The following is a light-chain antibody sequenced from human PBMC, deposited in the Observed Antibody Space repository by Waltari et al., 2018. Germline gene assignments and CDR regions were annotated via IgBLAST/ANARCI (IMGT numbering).Light chain of an antibody. CDR1: QGISSY. Sequence: AIRMTQSPSSFSASTGDRATITCRASQGISSYLAWYQQKPGKAPKLLIYAASTLQSGVPSRFSGSGSGTDFTLTISCLQSEDFATYYCQQYYSYPSFGPGTKVDIK. V-gene: IGKV1-8*01. CDR2: AAS. CDR3: QQYYSYPS. J-gene: IGKJ3*01.